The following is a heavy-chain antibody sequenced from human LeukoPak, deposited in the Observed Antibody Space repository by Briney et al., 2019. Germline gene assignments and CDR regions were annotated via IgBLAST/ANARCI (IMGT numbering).Heavy chain of an antibody. CDR3: ARKYYGSGSSSELFDI. J-gene: IGHJ3*02. D-gene: IGHD3-10*01. CDR2: ISSSGSTI. Sequence: GGSLRLSCAASGFTFSDYYMSWIRQAPGKGLEWVSYISSSGSTIYYADSVKGRFTISRDNAKNSLYLQMNSLRAEDTAVYYCARKYYGSGSSSELFDIWGQGTMVTVSS. V-gene: IGHV3-11*01. CDR1: GFTFSDYY.